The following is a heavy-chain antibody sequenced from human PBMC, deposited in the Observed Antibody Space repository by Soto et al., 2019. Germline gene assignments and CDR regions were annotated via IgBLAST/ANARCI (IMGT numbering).Heavy chain of an antibody. Sequence: QVQLVQSGAEVQKPGSSVKVSCKASGGTFSSYAISWVRQAPGQGLEWMGGIIPIFGTANYAQKFQGRVTITADESTSTAYMELSSLRSEDTAVYYCARGDYYDSSGYYYAAYYFDYWGQGTLVTVSS. CDR1: GGTFSSYA. CDR3: ARGDYYDSSGYYYAAYYFDY. CDR2: IIPIFGTA. V-gene: IGHV1-69*01. D-gene: IGHD3-22*01. J-gene: IGHJ4*02.